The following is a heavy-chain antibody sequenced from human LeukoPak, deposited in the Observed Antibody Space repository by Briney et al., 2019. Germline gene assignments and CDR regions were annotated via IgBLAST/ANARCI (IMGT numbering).Heavy chain of an antibody. CDR2: INAGNGNT. J-gene: IGHJ4*02. CDR3: ARTTAIVTIFDY. Sequence: GASVKVSCKASGYTFTTYTMHWVRQAPGQRLEWMGWINAGNGNTKYSQKFQGRVTITRDTSASTAYMELSSLRSEDTAVYYCARTTAIVTIFDYWGQGTLVTVSS. CDR1: GYTFTTYT. D-gene: IGHD5-18*01. V-gene: IGHV1-3*01.